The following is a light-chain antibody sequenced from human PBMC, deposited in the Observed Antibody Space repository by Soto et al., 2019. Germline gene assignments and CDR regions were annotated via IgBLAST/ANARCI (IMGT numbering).Light chain of an antibody. J-gene: IGKJ2*01. CDR1: QSINHW. V-gene: IGKV1-5*01. CDR3: QQYDRHPYT. Sequence: DIQMTQSPSSLSASVGDRVTITCRARQSINHWLAGYPQKPGNALKFLIYDASTLRNVVPSRFSGRGSGTEFTLTISSLQPDDFATYYCQQYDRHPYTLGQGTKVDIK. CDR2: DAS.